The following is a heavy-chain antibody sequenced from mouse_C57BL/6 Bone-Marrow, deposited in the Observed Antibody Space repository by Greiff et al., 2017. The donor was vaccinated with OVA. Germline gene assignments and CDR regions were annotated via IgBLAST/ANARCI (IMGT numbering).Heavy chain of an antibody. V-gene: IGHV15-2*01. D-gene: IGHD2-12*01. Sequence: QVQLQQSGSELRSPGSSVKLSCKDFDSEVFPIAYMSWVRQKPGHGYEWIGGILPSIGRTIYGEKFEDKATLDADSLSNTAYLKLNSLTTVITAIYYCADPRYCYVSLAMDYWGQGTSVTVSS. CDR2: ILPSIGRT. CDR3: ADPRYCYVSLAMDY. CDR1: DSEVFPIAY. J-gene: IGHJ4*01.